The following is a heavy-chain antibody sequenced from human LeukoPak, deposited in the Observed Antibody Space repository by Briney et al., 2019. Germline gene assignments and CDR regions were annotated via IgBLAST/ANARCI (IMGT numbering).Heavy chain of an antibody. V-gene: IGHV4-59*01. Sequence: PSETLSLTCSVSGGSISSYYWSWIRQPPGKGLEWIGHIHDSRSTNYNPSLKSRVTISVDTSKKQFSLKLSSVTAADTAVYYCAGSGVKFRSGGICYSRNWFDPWGQGTLVTVSS. J-gene: IGHJ5*02. CDR2: IHDSRST. CDR3: AGSGVKFRSGGICYSRNWFDP. CDR1: GGSISSYY. D-gene: IGHD2-15*01.